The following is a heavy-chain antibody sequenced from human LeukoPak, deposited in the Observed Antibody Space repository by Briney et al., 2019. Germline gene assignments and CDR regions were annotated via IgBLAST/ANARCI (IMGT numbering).Heavy chain of an antibody. D-gene: IGHD3-22*01. J-gene: IGHJ4*02. CDR3: AKAGAMIVVVIPADY. Sequence: GGSLRLSCAASGFTFSSYAMSWVRQAPGKGLEWVSAISGSGGSTYYADSVKGRFTISRDNSKNTLYLQMNSLRAEDTAVYYCAKAGAMIVVVIPADYWGQGTLSPSPQ. CDR2: ISGSGGST. V-gene: IGHV3-23*01. CDR1: GFTFSSYA.